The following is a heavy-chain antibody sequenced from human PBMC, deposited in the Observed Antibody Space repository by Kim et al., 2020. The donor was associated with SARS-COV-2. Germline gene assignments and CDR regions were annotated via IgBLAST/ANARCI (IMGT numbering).Heavy chain of an antibody. CDR2: IYHSGST. CDR3: ARVFWWYSGSYQGYFDY. CDR1: GYSISSGYY. V-gene: IGHV4-38-2*02. J-gene: IGHJ4*02. Sequence: SETLSLTCTVSGYSISSGYYWGWIRQPPGKGLEWIGSIYHSGSTYYNPSLKSRVTISVDTSKNQFSLKLSSVTAADTAVYYCARVFWWYSGSYQGYFDYWGQGTLVTVSS. D-gene: IGHD1-26*01.